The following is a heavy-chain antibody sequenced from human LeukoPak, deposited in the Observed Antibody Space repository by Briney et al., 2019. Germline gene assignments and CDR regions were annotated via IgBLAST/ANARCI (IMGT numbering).Heavy chain of an antibody. J-gene: IGHJ4*02. D-gene: IGHD3-16*01. CDR3: ATESVRAFDY. CDR1: GFTFSSYA. V-gene: IGHV3-30-3*01. Sequence: PGRSLRLSCAASGFTFSSYAMHWVRQAPGKGLEWVAVISYDGSNKYYADSVKGRFTISRDNSKNTLYLQMNSLRAEDTAVYYCATESVRAFDYWGQGTLVTVSS. CDR2: ISYDGSNK.